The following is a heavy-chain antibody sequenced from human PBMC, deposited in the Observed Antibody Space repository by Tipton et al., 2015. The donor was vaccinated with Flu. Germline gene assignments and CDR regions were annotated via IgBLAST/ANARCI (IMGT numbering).Heavy chain of an antibody. D-gene: IGHD6-19*01. CDR1: GFTFSSYE. J-gene: IGHJ4*02. CDR2: ISSSGNTI. V-gene: IGHV3-48*03. CDR3: AKVIPELVAGLDS. Sequence: SLRLSCAASGFTFSSYEMNWVRQAPGKGLEWVSYISSSGNTISYADSVRGRFTISRDNSKNMLYLQMNSLRADDTAVYSCAKVIPELVAGLDSWGQGTLVTVSS.